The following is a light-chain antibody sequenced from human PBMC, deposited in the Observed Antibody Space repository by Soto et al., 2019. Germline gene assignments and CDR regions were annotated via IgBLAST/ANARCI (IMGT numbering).Light chain of an antibody. V-gene: IGLV2-23*01. CDR1: SSDVGSYNL. CDR3: CSYSSSSTFYV. CDR2: EGS. Sequence: QSALTQPASVSGSPGQSITISCTGTSSDVGSYNLVSWYQQHPGKAPKLMIYEGSKRPSGVSNRFSGSKSGNTASLTISALQAEDEALYYCCSYSSSSTFYVFGTGTKLTVL. J-gene: IGLJ1*01.